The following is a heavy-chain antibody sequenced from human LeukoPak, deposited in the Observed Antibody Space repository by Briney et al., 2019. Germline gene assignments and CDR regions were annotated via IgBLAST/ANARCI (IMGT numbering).Heavy chain of an antibody. CDR3: AKKGGDYYDSSGYYYASLGTLDY. D-gene: IGHD3-22*01. V-gene: IGHV4-4*07. J-gene: IGHJ4*02. Sequence: SETLSLTCTVSGGSISSYYWSWIRQPAGKGLEWIGRIYISGSTNYNPSLKSRVTMSVDTSKNQFSLKLSSVTAADTAVYYCAKKGGDYYDSSGYYYASLGTLDYWGQGTLVTVSS. CDR1: GGSISSYY. CDR2: IYISGST.